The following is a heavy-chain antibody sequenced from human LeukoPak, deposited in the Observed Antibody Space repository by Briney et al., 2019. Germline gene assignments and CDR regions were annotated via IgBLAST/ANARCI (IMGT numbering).Heavy chain of an antibody. V-gene: IGHV3-48*03. J-gene: IGHJ5*02. Sequence: GGSLRLSCAASGFTFSSYEMNWVRQAPGKGLEWVSYTSSSGSTIYYADSVKGRFTISRDNAKNSLYLQMNSLRAEDTAVYYCARRGWLGYCSGTSCPRWFDPWGERTLFTVSS. D-gene: IGHD2-2*01. CDR2: TSSSGSTI. CDR1: GFTFSSYE. CDR3: ARRGWLGYCSGTSCPRWFDP.